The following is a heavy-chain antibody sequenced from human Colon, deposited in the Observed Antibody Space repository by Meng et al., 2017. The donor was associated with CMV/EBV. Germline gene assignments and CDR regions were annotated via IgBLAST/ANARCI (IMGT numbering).Heavy chain of an antibody. CDR3: ARDTISGVVAFDY. CDR2: INSDGGST. J-gene: IGHJ4*02. D-gene: IGHD3-3*01. Sequence: GGSLRLSCAASGFTFSSYWMHWVRQAPGKGLVWVSRINSDGGSTSYADSVKGRFTISRDNGKNLLYLQMNDLRAEDTGVYYCARDTISGVVAFDYWGQGTLVTVSS. V-gene: IGHV3-74*01. CDR1: GFTFSSYW.